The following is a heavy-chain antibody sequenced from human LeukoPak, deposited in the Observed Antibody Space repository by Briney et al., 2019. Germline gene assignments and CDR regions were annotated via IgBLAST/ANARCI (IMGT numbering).Heavy chain of an antibody. V-gene: IGHV1-18*01. CDR2: ISAYNGNT. Sequence: VASVKVSCKASGGTFSSYAISWVRQAPGQGLEWMGWISAYNGNTNYAQKLQGRVTMTTDTSTSTAYMELRSLRSGDTAVYYCARPLVATLLGSSWFDPWGQGTLVTVSS. D-gene: IGHD5-12*01. CDR3: ARPLVATLLGSSWFDP. CDR1: GGTFSSYA. J-gene: IGHJ5*02.